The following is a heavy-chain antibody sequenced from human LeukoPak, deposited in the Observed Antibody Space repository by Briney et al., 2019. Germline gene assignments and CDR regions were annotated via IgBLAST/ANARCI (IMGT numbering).Heavy chain of an antibody. D-gene: IGHD2-15*01. CDR3: ARAPGGRDFDY. V-gene: IGHV3-74*01. CDR2: IYTDGSGT. J-gene: IGHJ4*02. CDR1: GFTFSSYW. Sequence: GGSLRLSCAASGFTFSSYWMHWVRQAPGKGLVWVSRIYTDGSGTSYADSVKGRFTISRDDAKSTLYLQMNSLRAEDTAVYYCARAPGGRDFDYWGQGTLVTVSS.